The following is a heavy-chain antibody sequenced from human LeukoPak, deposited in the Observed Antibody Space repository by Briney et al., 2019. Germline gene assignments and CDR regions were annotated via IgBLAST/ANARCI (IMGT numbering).Heavy chain of an antibody. Sequence: SETLSLTCAVYGGSFSGYYWSWIRQPPGKGLEWIGEINHSGSTNYNPSLKSRVTISVDTSKNQFSLKLSSVTAADTAVYYCARQGIAARAYDYWGQGTLVTVSS. V-gene: IGHV4-34*01. D-gene: IGHD6-13*01. J-gene: IGHJ4*02. CDR1: GGSFSGYY. CDR2: INHSGST. CDR3: ARQGIAARAYDY.